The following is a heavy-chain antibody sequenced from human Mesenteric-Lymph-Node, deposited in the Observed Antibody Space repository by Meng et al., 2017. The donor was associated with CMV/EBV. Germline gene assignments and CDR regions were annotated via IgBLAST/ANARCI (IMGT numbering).Heavy chain of an antibody. CDR1: GFTFSSYA. D-gene: IGHD2-2*03. V-gene: IGHV3-30*04. CDR3: ARALRGYCSSTSCYRGYYYYYGMDV. J-gene: IGHJ6*02. Sequence: GGSLRLSCAASGFTFSSYAMHWVRQAPGKGLEWVAVISYDGSNKYYADSVKGRFTISRDNSKNTLYLQMNSLRAEDTAVYYCARALRGYCSSTSCYRGYYYYYGMDVWGQGTTVTVSS. CDR2: ISYDGSNK.